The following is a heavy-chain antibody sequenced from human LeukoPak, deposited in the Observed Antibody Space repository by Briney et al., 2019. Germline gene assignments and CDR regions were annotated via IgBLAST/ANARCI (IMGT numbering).Heavy chain of an antibody. Sequence: GGSLRLSCAVSGITLSNYGMSWVRQAPGKGLEWVAGISGSGGSTSYADSVKGRFTISRDNPRSILYLQMNSLRAEDTAVYFCAKRGVVIRVILVGFHKEAYYFDSWGQGALVTVSP. CDR2: ISGSGGST. J-gene: IGHJ4*02. CDR1: GITLSNYG. D-gene: IGHD3-22*01. V-gene: IGHV3-23*01. CDR3: AKRGVVIRVILVGFHKEAYYFDS.